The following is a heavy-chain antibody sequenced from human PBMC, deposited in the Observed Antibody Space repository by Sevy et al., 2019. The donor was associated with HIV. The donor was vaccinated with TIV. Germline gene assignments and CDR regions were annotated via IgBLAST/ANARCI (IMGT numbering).Heavy chain of an antibody. Sequence: SETLSLTCTVSGDSISSTTYFWAWIRQPPGKGLEWIGSIYYTGSTYYSPSLQSRVTISVDTSKSQFSLRLSSVTAPDTAVYYCASGYSSGYNFDFWGQGSPVTVSS. CDR3: ASGYSSGYNFDF. V-gene: IGHV4-39*01. D-gene: IGHD5-18*01. J-gene: IGHJ4*02. CDR2: IYYTGST. CDR1: GDSISSTTYF.